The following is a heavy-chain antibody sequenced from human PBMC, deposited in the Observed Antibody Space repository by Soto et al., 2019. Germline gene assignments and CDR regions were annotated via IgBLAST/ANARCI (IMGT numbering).Heavy chain of an antibody. J-gene: IGHJ6*03. CDR3: ATDITMVRGAGYYYYMDV. D-gene: IGHD3-10*01. V-gene: IGHV1-24*01. CDR2: FDPEDGGT. CDR1: GYTFTGYY. Sequence: ASVKVSCKASGYTFTGYYMHWVRQAPGQGLEWMGCFDPEDGGTIYAQKFQGRVTMTEDTSTDTAYMELSSLRSEDTAVYYCATDITMVRGAGYYYYMDVWGKGTTVTVSS.